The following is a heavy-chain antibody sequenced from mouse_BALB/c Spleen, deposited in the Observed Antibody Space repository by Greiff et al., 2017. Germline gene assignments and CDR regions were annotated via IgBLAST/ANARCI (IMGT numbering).Heavy chain of an antibody. CDR2: IDTSDSYT. V-gene: IGHV1-69*01. CDR1: GYTFTDYW. D-gene: IGHD2-4*01. CDR3: ARGYYDDY. J-gene: IGHJ2*01. Sequence: QVHVKQPGAELVMPGASVKMSCKASGYTFTDYWMHWVKQRPGQGLEWIGAIDTSDSYTSYNQKFKGKATLTVDESSSTAYMQLSSLTSEDSAVYYCARGYYDDYWGQGTTLTVSS.